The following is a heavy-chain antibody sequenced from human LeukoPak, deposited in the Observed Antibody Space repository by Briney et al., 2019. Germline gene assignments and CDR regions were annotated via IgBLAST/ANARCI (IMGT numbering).Heavy chain of an antibody. CDR2: MSGSSNYI. D-gene: IGHD4-23*01. V-gene: IGHV3-21*04. Sequence: GGSLRLSCVASGFTFSSYSMNWVRQAPGKGLEWVSFMSGSSNYIYYADSVEGRFTISRDNSKNTVHLQMATLRAEDTAVYYCAKDRVYGGNAGWFDPWGQGTLVTVSS. J-gene: IGHJ5*02. CDR1: GFTFSSYS. CDR3: AKDRVYGGNAGWFDP.